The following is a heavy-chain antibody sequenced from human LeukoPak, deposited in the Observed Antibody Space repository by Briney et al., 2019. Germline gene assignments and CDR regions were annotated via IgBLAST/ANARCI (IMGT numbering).Heavy chain of an antibody. CDR2: IIPSGNST. CDR3: AKSYSTSPRPNWLDP. CDR1: GYTFTNYF. J-gene: IGHJ5*02. V-gene: IGHV1-46*01. Sequence: ASVKVSCKASGYTFTNYFMHWVRQAPGQGLEWMGIIIPSGNSTIYAQKFQGRVTMTSDTSTSTVYMELSSLRSEDTAVHYCAKSYSTSPRPNWLDPWGQGTLVTVSS. D-gene: IGHD6-6*01.